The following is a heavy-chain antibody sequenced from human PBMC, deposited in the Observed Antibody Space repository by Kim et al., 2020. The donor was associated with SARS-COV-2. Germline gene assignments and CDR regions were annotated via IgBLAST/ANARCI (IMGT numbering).Heavy chain of an antibody. J-gene: IGHJ5*02. CDR1: GFTFSSYW. V-gene: IGHV3-74*01. CDR2: IKSDGSST. Sequence: GGSLRLSCAASGFTFSSYWMHWVRQAPGKVLVWVSRIKSDGSSTSYADSVKGRFTVSRDNAKNTLFLQINSLRVEDTAVYYCVRDVSTSDTSFDPWCQGTLVTVSS. CDR3: VRDVSTSDTSFDP.